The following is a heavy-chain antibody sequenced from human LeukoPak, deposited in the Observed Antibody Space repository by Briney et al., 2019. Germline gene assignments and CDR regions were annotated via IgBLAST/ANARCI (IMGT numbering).Heavy chain of an antibody. CDR2: IRYDGKEE. J-gene: IGHJ4*02. Sequence: PGGSLRLSCAASGFTFSDYGIHWVRQSPGKGLECVTFIRYDGKEEYYAESVKGRFSVSKDNFRNTAFLQLNSLRVEDTAVYFCVKDLRDSSSFYSHLDRGQGTLVTVSS. CDR3: VKDLRDSSSFYSHLD. D-gene: IGHD6-13*01. CDR1: GFTFSDYG. V-gene: IGHV3-30*02.